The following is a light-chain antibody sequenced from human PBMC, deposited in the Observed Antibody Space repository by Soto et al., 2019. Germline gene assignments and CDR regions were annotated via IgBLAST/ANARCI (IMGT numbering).Light chain of an antibody. V-gene: IGKV3-11*01. Sequence: EIVLTQSPATLSSLPGDRVTLSCRARQYSNTRLAWYQHTPGPAPRLLIYQTSIRAAGIPARFSASGSGTDFTLTIRDLQPDDFALYYCHQRQSWPRTFGQGTKVDIK. J-gene: IGKJ1*01. CDR2: QTS. CDR1: QYSNTR. CDR3: HQRQSWPRT.